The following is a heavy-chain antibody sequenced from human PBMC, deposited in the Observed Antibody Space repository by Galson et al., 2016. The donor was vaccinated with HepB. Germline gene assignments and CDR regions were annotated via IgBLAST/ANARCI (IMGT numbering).Heavy chain of an antibody. CDR2: IYWNDYK. CDR1: GFSLSTAGVG. J-gene: IGHJ4*02. CDR3: AHRDFGSGSLDY. D-gene: IGHD3-10*01. Sequence: PALVKPTQTLTLTCTFSGFSLSTAGVGVGWIRQPPGKALEWLALIYWNDYKPYSPSLKSRLTITKDTSKNQVVLTMTNMDPVDTATYFCAHRDFGSGSLDYWGPGTLVTVS. V-gene: IGHV2-5*01.